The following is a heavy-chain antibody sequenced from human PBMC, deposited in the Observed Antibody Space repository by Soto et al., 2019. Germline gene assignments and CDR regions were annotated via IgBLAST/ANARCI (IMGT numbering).Heavy chain of an antibody. CDR1: GFIFSQYS. CDR2: ISSTGALM. D-gene: IGHD6-19*01. CDR3: ARDRLARGIPVARRIDY. V-gene: IGHV3-21*02. J-gene: IGHJ4*02. Sequence: EVQLVESGGGLVKPGGSLRLSCAASGFIFSQYSMNWVRQAPGKGLEWVSSISSTGALMYYADSVKGRFTISRDDADNSLHLQMNSLRVEDTAVYYCARDRLARGIPVARRIDYWGQGALVTVSS.